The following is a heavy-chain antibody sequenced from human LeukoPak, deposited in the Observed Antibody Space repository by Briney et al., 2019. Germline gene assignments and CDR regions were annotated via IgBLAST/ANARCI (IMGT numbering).Heavy chain of an antibody. CDR2: ISGSDGST. Sequence: GGSLRLSCAASGFTFSDYDMGWVRQAPGKGLEWVSTISGSDGSTYYADSVKGRFTISRDNSKNTLYLQMNSLRVEDTAIYYCAKGRGYCTGGSCYSDYWGQGTLVTVSS. J-gene: IGHJ4*02. CDR3: AKGRGYCTGGSCYSDY. V-gene: IGHV3-23*01. CDR1: GFTFSDYD. D-gene: IGHD2-15*01.